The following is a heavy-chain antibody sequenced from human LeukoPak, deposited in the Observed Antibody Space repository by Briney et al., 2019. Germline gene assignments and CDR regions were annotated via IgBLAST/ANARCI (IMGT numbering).Heavy chain of an antibody. J-gene: IGHJ4*02. CDR3: ANPTLTTVMY. Sequence: GGSLRLSCAASGFTFSSYAMSGVGQAPGKGVEGVSAVSGSGGRTYYADSVKGRFTISRDNSKNTLYLQMNSLRAEDTAVYYCANPTLTTVMYWGQGTLVTVSS. CDR2: VSGSGGRT. V-gene: IGHV3-23*01. CDR1: GFTFSSYA. D-gene: IGHD4-17*01.